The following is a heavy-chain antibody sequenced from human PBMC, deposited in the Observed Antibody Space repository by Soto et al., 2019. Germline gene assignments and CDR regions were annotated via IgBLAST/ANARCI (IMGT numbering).Heavy chain of an antibody. V-gene: IGHV1-2*02. CDR1: GYIFTSYY. J-gene: IGHJ5*02. Sequence: QVLLVQSGAEVKRPGTSVKVSCKASGYIFTSYYVHWVRQVPGQGLEWMGWINPNTGGTNYAQRFEGRVTMTRDTSISTAYMELSRLTSDDTAIYCCARVRPRREFDPWGQGTLVPVSS. CDR2: INPNTGGT. CDR3: ARVRPRREFDP.